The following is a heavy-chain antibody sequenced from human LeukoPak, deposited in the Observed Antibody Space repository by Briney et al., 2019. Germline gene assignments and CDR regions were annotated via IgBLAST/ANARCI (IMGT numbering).Heavy chain of an antibody. CDR3: AGGYSSDWYFNC. CDR1: GASISTYY. J-gene: IGHJ4*02. V-gene: IGHV4-59*01. D-gene: IGHD6-19*01. CDR2: ADYTGST. Sequence: PSETLSLTCTVSGASISTYYWSWIRQSPGEGLEWIGYADYTGSTHYNPSLKSRVTMSLDTANNQFSLKLGFVTAADTAVYYCAGGYSSDWYFNCWGQGTLVTVS.